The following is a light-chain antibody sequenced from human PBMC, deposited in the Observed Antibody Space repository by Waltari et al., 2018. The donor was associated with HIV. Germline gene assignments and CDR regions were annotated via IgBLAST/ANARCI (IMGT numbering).Light chain of an antibody. CDR1: KLADKY. CDR3: QTWDTSTASYV. V-gene: IGLV3-1*01. J-gene: IGLJ1*01. CDR2: QHN. Sequence: SYELSQPPSVSVSPGQTASISCSGDKLADKYVSWYQQKPGQSPVLVIFQHNKRPSGIPERFSGSKSGNTATLTIRGTQTMDDADYFCQTWDTSTASYVFGTGTTVTVL.